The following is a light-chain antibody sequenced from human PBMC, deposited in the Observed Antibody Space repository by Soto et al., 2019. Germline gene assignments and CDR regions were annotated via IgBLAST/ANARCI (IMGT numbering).Light chain of an antibody. Sequence: GAHVQALAISNKRTSSDVGSYNRVSWYQQPPGAAPKLMIYEVSNRPSGVPDRFSGSKSGNTASLTISGLQAEDEADYYCNSYTGSSTYVFGTGTKVTVL. V-gene: IGLV2-18*02. CDR1: SSDVGSYNR. CDR2: EVS. J-gene: IGLJ1*01. CDR3: NSYTGSSTYV.